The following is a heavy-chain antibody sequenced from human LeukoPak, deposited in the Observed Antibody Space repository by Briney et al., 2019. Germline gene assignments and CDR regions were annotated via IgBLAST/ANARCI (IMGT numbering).Heavy chain of an antibody. Sequence: SETLSLTCAVSGASIYTVGSFWGWIRQPPGKGLEWIVSVFYSGSANYNPSLQSRVTISVDTSRNQFSLRLSSVTPADTAVYYCARRPSWPTTSAFDIWGQGTLVTVSP. CDR2: VFYSGSA. D-gene: IGHD4-17*01. V-gene: IGHV4-39*01. CDR3: ARRPSWPTTSAFDI. CDR1: GASIYTVGSF. J-gene: IGHJ3*02.